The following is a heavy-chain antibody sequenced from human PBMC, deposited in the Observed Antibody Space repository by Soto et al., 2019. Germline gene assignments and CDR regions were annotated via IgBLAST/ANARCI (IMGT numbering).Heavy chain of an antibody. CDR1: GFTFSSYA. CDR3: AKVRGQQLVIYWYFDL. V-gene: IGHV3-23*01. J-gene: IGHJ2*01. CDR2: ISGSGGST. D-gene: IGHD6-13*01. Sequence: EVQLLESGGGLVQPGGSLRLSCAASGFTFSSYAMSWVRQAPGKGLEWVSAISGSGGSTYYADSVKGRFTISRDNSKNTLYLQMNSLRAEDTAVYYCAKVRGQQLVIYWYFDLWGRGTLVTVSS.